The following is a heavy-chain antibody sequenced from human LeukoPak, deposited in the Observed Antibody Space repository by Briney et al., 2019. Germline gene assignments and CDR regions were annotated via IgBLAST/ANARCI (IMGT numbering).Heavy chain of an antibody. CDR2: IRYDGSNK. D-gene: IGHD3-22*01. CDR3: AKDGKRITMIGVVRRGHYFDS. V-gene: IGHV3-30*02. J-gene: IGHJ4*02. Sequence: GGSLRLSCAASGFTFSSYEMNWVRQAPGKGLEWVAFIRYDGSNKYYADSVRGGFTISRDNSKNTLYLQMNSLRAEDTAVYYCAKDGKRITMIGVVRRGHYFDSWGQGTLVTVSS. CDR1: GFTFSSYE.